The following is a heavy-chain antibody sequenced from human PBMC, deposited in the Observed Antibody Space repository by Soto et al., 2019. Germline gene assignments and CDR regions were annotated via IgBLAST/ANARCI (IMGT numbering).Heavy chain of an antibody. CDR2: ISSSAVYI. D-gene: IGHD3-22*01. V-gene: IGHV3-21*01. CDR3: VRDGLDYYDTERLYFDN. Sequence: EVQLLESGGGLVQPGGSLRLSCAASGFTFSSYGMSWVRQAPGKGLEWVASISSSAVYIDYADSVKGRFTISRDNANNSLYLQMNSLRAEDTATYYCVRDGLDYYDTERLYFDNWGQGTLVTVSS. CDR1: GFTFSSYG. J-gene: IGHJ4*02.